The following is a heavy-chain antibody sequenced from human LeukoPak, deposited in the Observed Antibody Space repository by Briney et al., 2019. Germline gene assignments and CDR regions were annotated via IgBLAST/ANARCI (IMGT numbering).Heavy chain of an antibody. J-gene: IGHJ4*02. V-gene: IGHV1-18*01. D-gene: IGHD1-26*01. CDR1: GYTFTSYG. CDR3: ARDTEWEKNPDYFDY. Sequence: ASVKVSCKASGYTFTSYGISWVRQAPGQGLEWMGWISAKNGNTNYAQKLQGRVTMTTDTSTSTAYMELRSLRSDDTAVYYCARDTEWEKNPDYFDYWGQGTPVTVSS. CDR2: ISAKNGNT.